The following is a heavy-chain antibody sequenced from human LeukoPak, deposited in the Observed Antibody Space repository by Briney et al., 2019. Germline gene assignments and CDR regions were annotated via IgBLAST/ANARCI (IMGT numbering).Heavy chain of an antibody. CDR1: GGSISSYY. CDR2: IYTSGST. J-gene: IGHJ6*03. CDR3: ASLGSRRKYYYYMDV. Sequence: SETLSLTCTVSGGSISSYYWSWIRQPAGKGLEWIGRIYTSGSTNYNPSLKSRVTMSVDTSKNQFSLKLSSVTAADTAVYYCASLGSRRKYYYYMDVWGKGTTVTISS. V-gene: IGHV4-4*07.